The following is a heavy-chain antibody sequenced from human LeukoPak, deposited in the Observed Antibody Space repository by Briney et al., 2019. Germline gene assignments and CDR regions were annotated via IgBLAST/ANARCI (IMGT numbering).Heavy chain of an antibody. J-gene: IGHJ4*02. Sequence: GSGGSASYADSVQGRFTISRDNSENTLYLQMSSLRAEDTAVYYCAKDRECSGGACYRYFDYWGQGTLVTISS. V-gene: IGHV3-23*01. CDR2: GSGGSA. CDR3: AKDRECSGGACYRYFDY. D-gene: IGHD2-15*01.